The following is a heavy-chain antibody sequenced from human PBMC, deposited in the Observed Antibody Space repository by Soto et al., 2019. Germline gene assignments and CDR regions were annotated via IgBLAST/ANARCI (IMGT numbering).Heavy chain of an antibody. CDR1: GFTFSSYG. Sequence: GGSLRLSCAASGFTFSSYGMHWVRQAPGKGLEWVAVISYDGSNKYYADSVKGRFTISRDNSKNTLYLQMNSLRAEDTAVYYCAKVLTMVRGVTKGPEYYYYYYGMDVWGQGTTVTVSS. D-gene: IGHD3-10*01. CDR2: ISYDGSNK. J-gene: IGHJ6*02. V-gene: IGHV3-30*18. CDR3: AKVLTMVRGVTKGPEYYYYYYGMDV.